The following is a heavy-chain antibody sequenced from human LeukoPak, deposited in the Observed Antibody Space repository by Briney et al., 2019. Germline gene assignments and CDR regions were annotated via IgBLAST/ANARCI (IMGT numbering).Heavy chain of an antibody. D-gene: IGHD3-9*01. Sequence: AGGSLRLTCAASGFTLSSYEMNWVRQAPGKGLEWVSHISSGGNTEYYVDSVRGRFTMSRDNAKNLLFLQMNSLRAEDTAVYYCARDTLNGPFVISLDYWGQGALVTVSS. CDR3: ARDTLNGPFVISLDY. J-gene: IGHJ4*02. V-gene: IGHV3-48*03. CDR2: ISSGGNTE. CDR1: GFTLSSYE.